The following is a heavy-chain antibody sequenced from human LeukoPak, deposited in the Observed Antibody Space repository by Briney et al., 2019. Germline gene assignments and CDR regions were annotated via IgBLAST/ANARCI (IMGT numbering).Heavy chain of an antibody. CDR3: ARDGINMVRGVIRGFDP. Sequence: PGGSLRLSCAASGFTFSNAWMSWVRQAPGKGLEWVGRIHTSGNTNYNPSCQSRVTISVDTSKNPFSLKLSSVTAADTDVYSCARDGINMVRGVIRGFDPWGQGTLVTVSS. CDR2: IHTSGNT. V-gene: IGHV4-4*08. D-gene: IGHD3-10*01. J-gene: IGHJ5*02. CDR1: GFTFSNAW.